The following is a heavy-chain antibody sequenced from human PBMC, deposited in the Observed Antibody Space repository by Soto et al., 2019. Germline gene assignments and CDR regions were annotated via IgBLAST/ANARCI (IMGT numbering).Heavy chain of an antibody. CDR2: IWYDGSNK. V-gene: IGHV3-33*01. CDR3: ASFPHWYYGYYYYYXVV. CDR1: GFSFSSYG. D-gene: IGHD1-7*01. J-gene: IGHJ6*03. Sequence: GGSLRLSCAASGFSFSSYGMHWVRQAPGKGLEWVAVIWYDGSNKYYADSVKGRFTISRDNSKNSLYLQMNSLRAEDTAVYYCASFPHWYYGYYYYYXVVWGKGTTVTVSS.